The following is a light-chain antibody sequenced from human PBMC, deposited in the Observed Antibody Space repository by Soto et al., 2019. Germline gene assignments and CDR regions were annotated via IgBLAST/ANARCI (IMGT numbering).Light chain of an antibody. CDR3: QSYDSSLSGHVV. CDR2: DNH. CDR1: SYNIGGNY. J-gene: IGLJ2*01. V-gene: IGLV1-51*01. Sequence: QSVLTQPPSVSAAPGQKVTISCSGGSYNIGGNYVSWYQLFPGTAPKLLIYDNHKRPSGIPDRFSGSQSGTSATLGITGLHAGDEADYYCQSYDSSLSGHVVFGGGTKLTVL.